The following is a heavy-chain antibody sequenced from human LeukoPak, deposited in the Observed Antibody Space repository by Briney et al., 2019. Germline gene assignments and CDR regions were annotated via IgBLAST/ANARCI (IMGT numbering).Heavy chain of an antibody. CDR2: INPSGGTT. Sequence: ASVKVSCKASGYTFTSYSIHWVRQAPGQGLEWMGIINPSGGTTTYTQKFQGRVTMTRDMSTSTVYMELSSLRSEDTAVYYCARAKGFGELYQYYFDYWGQGTLVTVSS. CDR1: GYTFTSYS. D-gene: IGHD3-10*01. V-gene: IGHV1-46*01. CDR3: ARAKGFGELYQYYFDY. J-gene: IGHJ4*02.